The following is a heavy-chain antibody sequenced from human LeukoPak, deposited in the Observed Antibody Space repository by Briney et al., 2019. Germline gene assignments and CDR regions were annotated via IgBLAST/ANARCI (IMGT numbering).Heavy chain of an antibody. CDR1: GFTFSSYA. CDR3: AKDRIVGATRPGYFQH. Sequence: GGSLRLSCAASGFTFSSYAMSWVRQAPGKGLEWVSAISGSGGSTYYADSVKGRFTISRDNSKTTLYLQMNSLRAEDTAVYYCAKDRIVGATRPGYFQHWGQGTLVTVSS. CDR2: ISGSGGST. J-gene: IGHJ1*01. D-gene: IGHD1-26*01. V-gene: IGHV3-23*01.